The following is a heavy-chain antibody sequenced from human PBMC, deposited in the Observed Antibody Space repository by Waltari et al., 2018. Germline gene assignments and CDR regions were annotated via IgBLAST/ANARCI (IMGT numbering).Heavy chain of an antibody. J-gene: IGHJ4*02. CDR3: ARGYSSSWYSPPIDY. V-gene: IGHV3-48*03. CDR2: ISSSGSTI. Sequence: EVQLVESGGGLVQPGGSLRLSCAASGFTCSSYEMNWVRQAPGKGLEWVSYISSSGSTIYYADSVKGRFTISRDNAKNSLYLQMNSLRAEDTAVYYCARGYSSSWYSPPIDYWGQGTLVTVSS. D-gene: IGHD6-13*01. CDR1: GFTCSSYE.